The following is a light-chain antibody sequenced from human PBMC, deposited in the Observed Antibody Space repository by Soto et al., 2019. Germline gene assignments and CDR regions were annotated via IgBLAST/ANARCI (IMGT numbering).Light chain of an antibody. J-gene: IGLJ2*01. CDR1: SRDIGASNS. CDR3: GSKAGSNKHVV. Sequence: QSALTQPPSASGSPGQSVTISCAGSSRDIGASNSVSWYQQHPGKAPKLLISEVTKRPSGVPDRFSGSKSGNTASLTVSGLQADDEADYYCGSKAGSNKHVVFGGGTKLTVL. V-gene: IGLV2-8*01. CDR2: EVT.